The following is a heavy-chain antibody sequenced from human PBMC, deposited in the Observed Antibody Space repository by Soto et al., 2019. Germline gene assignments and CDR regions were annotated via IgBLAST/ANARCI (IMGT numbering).Heavy chain of an antibody. CDR2: IYHSGST. Sequence: SETLSLTCTVSSGSVSSGHYYWTWIRQPPGKGLEWIGYIYHSGSTNYNSSLKSRVTISVDTSSDQFSLKLSSVSAADTAVYYCARVAIDFDYVWGSPNYFDYWGQGTLVTVSS. V-gene: IGHV4-61*01. J-gene: IGHJ4*02. CDR1: SGSVSSGHYY. CDR3: ARVAIDFDYVWGSPNYFDY. D-gene: IGHD3-16*01.